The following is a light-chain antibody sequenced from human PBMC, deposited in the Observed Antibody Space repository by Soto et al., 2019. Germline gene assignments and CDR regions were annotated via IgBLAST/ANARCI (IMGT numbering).Light chain of an antibody. CDR3: QQYNPYTWT. V-gene: IGKV1-5*01. CDR1: QSIGSW. J-gene: IGKJ1*01. Sequence: DIQMTQSPSTLPASVGDRVTITCRASQSIGSWLAWYQQKPGKAPRLLIYDASNLESGVPSRFSGSGSGTEFTLTISSLQPDDFATYYCQQYNPYTWTFGHGTRWIS. CDR2: DAS.